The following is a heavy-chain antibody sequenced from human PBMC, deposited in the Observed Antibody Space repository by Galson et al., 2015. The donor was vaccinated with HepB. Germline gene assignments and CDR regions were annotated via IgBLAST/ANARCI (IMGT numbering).Heavy chain of an antibody. Sequence: SVKVSCKASGYTFTGYYIHWVRQAPGKGPEWMAWIDPNSGGTNYSPRFQGRVTVTRDTSISTAYMEFSRLISGDTAVYYCARDMATGGYIWGTFDYWGQGALVTVSS. CDR3: ARDMATGGYIWGTFDY. CDR1: GYTFTGYY. D-gene: IGHD2-8*02. J-gene: IGHJ4*02. CDR2: IDPNSGGT. V-gene: IGHV1-2*02.